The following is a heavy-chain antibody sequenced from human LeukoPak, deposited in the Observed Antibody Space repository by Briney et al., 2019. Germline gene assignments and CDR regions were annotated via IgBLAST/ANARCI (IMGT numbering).Heavy chain of an antibody. D-gene: IGHD1-1*01. CDR2: IKEDGSGK. V-gene: IGHV3-7*01. Sequence: PGGSLRLSCAASGFTFSSYLMSWVRQAPGKGLEWVANIKEDGSGKYYVDSVKGRFTISRDNAKNSLFLQMDSLRADDTAVYYCASDRDYNFGYWGQGTLVTVSS. CDR1: GFTFSSYL. CDR3: ASDRDYNFGY. J-gene: IGHJ4*02.